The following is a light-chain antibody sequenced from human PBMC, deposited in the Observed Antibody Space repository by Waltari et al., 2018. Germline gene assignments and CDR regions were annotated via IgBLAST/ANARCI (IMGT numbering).Light chain of an antibody. CDR3: QQYFGLPLT. Sequence: DIVMTQSPDSLTVSLGERATINAKSSQTILYSSSNKNYLAWYQQKPRQPPKLLIYWASTRESGVPDRFSGTGSGTDFTLTISRLQAEDVAVYYCQQYFGLPLTFGGGTKLEIK. CDR2: WAS. CDR1: QTILYSSSNKNY. V-gene: IGKV4-1*01. J-gene: IGKJ4*01.